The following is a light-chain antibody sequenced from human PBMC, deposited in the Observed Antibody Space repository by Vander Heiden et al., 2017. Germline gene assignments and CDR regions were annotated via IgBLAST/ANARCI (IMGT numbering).Light chain of an antibody. Sequence: QSALTQPASVSGSPGQSITISCTGTCCAVGGFTYVSCYHHHPAQAPKLIIYDVSNRPSGVSHRFSGSTSGNTASLTISGLQAEDEADYYCSSYKSSSTYVVFGGGTKLTVL. J-gene: IGLJ2*01. CDR2: DVS. CDR1: CCAVGGFTY. V-gene: IGLV2-14*03. CDR3: SSYKSSSTYVV.